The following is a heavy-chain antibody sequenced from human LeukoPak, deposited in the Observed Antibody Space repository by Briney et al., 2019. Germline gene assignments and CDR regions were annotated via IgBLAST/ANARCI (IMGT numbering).Heavy chain of an antibody. D-gene: IGHD6-6*01. CDR1: GGTFSSYA. CDR2: IIPIFGIA. J-gene: IGHJ5*02. V-gene: IGHV1-69*04. CDR3: ARGRQLVDRVGPLDP. Sequence: GASVKVCCKASGGTFSSYAISWVRQAPGQGLEWMGRIIPIFGIANYAQKFQGRVTITADKSTSTAYMELSSLRSEDTAVYYCARGRQLVDRVGPLDPWGQGTLVTVSS.